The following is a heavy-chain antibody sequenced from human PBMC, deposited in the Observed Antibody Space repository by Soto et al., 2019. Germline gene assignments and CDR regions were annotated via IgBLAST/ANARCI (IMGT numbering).Heavy chain of an antibody. J-gene: IGHJ6*02. CDR1: GGTFSSYA. D-gene: IGHD1-26*01. CDR3: ARARPSDRPLHPYYYGMDV. V-gene: IGHV1-69*13. Sequence: ASVKVSCKASGGTFSSYAISWVRQAPGQGLEWMGGIIPIFGTANYAQKFQGRVTITADESTSTAYMELSSLRSEDTAVYYCARARPSDRPLHPYYYGMDVWGQGTTVTVSS. CDR2: IIPIFGTA.